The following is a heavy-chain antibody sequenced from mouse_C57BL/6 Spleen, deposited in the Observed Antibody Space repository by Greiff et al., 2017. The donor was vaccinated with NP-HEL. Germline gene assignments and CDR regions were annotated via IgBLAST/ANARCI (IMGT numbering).Heavy chain of an antibody. CDR2: INPNYGTT. V-gene: IGHV1-39*01. Sequence: EVKLMESGPELVKPGASVKISCKASGYSFTDYNMNWVKQSNGKSLEWIGVINPNYGTTSYNQKFKGKATLTVDQSSSTAYMQLNSLTSEDSAVYYCAKIYYYGSGYAMDYWGQGTSVTVSS. CDR1: GYSFTDYN. J-gene: IGHJ4*01. CDR3: AKIYYYGSGYAMDY. D-gene: IGHD1-1*01.